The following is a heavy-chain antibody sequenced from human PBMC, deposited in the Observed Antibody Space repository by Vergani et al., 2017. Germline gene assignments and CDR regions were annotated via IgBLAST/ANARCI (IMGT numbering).Heavy chain of an antibody. CDR2: IFYSGST. V-gene: IGHV4-39*07. Sequence: QVQLQESGPGLVKPSETLSLTCTVFGGPISSSSYYWGWIRQPPGKGLEWIGRIFYSGSTYYNPSLKSRVTRSVDPSKNQFSLKLSSVIAAVTAVYYCAGVWGRPGFDYWSQGTLVTVSS. D-gene: IGHD1-14*01. CDR1: GGPISSSSYY. CDR3: AGVWGRPGFDY. J-gene: IGHJ4*02.